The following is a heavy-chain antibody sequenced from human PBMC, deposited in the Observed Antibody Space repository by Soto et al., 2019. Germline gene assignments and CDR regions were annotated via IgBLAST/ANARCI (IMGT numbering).Heavy chain of an antibody. CDR3: ARTLYGDNVDY. D-gene: IGHD4-17*01. CDR2: MNSNSGNT. Sequence: ASVKVSCKASGYTFTSYDINWVRQATGQGLEWMGWMNSNSGNTGYAQKFQGRVTMTCNTSISTAYMELSSLISEDTAVYYCARTLYGDNVDYWGQGTLVTVSS. J-gene: IGHJ4*02. CDR1: GYTFTSYD. V-gene: IGHV1-8*01.